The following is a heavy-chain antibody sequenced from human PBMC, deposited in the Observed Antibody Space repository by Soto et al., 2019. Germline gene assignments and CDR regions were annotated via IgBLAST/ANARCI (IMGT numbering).Heavy chain of an antibody. Sequence: SETLSLTCTVSGGSISNFYWSWIRQPPGQELEWIGYIYYTGSTNYNPSLKSRVTMSVDTARNQLSLKMTSVTAADTAVYYCARGSRYSSTWSYWGQGTLVTVSS. J-gene: IGHJ4*02. CDR3: ARGSRYSSTWSY. V-gene: IGHV4-59*01. D-gene: IGHD6-13*01. CDR1: GGSISNFY. CDR2: IYYTGST.